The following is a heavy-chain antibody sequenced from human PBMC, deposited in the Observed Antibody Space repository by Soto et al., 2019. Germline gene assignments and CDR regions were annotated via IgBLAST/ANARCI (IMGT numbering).Heavy chain of an antibody. CDR3: AKDAVSGDGIWLLDS. Sequence: PGKSLRLSCAASGFNFTNYAMPCARQAPRKGLEWVSSLLRSGSTTYYADSVKGRFTISSDISANSLYLQMDSLRAEDTAVYYCAKDAVSGDGIWLLDSWGQGTVVTVSS. CDR1: GFNFTNYA. V-gene: IGHV3-23*01. CDR2: LLRSGSTT. J-gene: IGHJ4*02. D-gene: IGHD4-17*01.